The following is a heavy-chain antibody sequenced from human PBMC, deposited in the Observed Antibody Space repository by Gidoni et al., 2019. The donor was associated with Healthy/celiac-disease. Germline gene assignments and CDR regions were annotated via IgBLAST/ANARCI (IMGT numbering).Heavy chain of an antibody. D-gene: IGHD6-19*01. Sequence: LEWVSAISGSGGSTYYADYVKGRFTISRDNSKNTLYLQMNSLRAEDTAVYYCAKAGYSSGWYRSGVDYWGQGTLVTVSS. V-gene: IGHV3-23*01. CDR2: ISGSGGST. J-gene: IGHJ4*02. CDR3: AKAGYSSGWYRSGVDY.